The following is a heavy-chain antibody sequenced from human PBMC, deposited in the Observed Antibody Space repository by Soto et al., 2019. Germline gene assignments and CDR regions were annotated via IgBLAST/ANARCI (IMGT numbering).Heavy chain of an antibody. Sequence: SETLSLTCTVSGGSISSGGYYWSWIRQHPGKGLEWIGYIYYSGSTYYNPPLKSRVTISVDTSKNQFSLKLSSVTAADTAVYYCARVQGPYYYYGMDVWGQGTTVTVSS. V-gene: IGHV4-31*03. J-gene: IGHJ6*02. CDR2: IYYSGST. CDR1: GGSISSGGYY. CDR3: ARVQGPYYYYGMDV.